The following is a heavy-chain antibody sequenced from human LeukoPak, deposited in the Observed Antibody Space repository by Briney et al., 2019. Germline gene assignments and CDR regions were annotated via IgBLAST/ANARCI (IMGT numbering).Heavy chain of an antibody. D-gene: IGHD2/OR15-2a*01. CDR1: GFTFSSYG. V-gene: IGHV3-23*01. J-gene: IGHJ5*02. CDR3: AKDPLSDFGYFNWFDP. CDR2: IIPSGHTT. Sequence: GGTLRLSCAASGFTFSSYGMSWVRQAPGKGLEWVSGIIPSGHTTYYADSVRGRFTISRDNSRNTVYLQMNSLRAEDTAVYYCAKDPLSDFGYFNWFDPWGQGTLVTVSS.